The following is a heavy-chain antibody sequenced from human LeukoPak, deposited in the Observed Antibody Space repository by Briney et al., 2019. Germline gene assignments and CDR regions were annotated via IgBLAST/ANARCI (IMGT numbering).Heavy chain of an antibody. J-gene: IGHJ4*02. CDR2: MNPNSGNT. Sequence: GASVKVSCKASGYTFTSYDIHWVRQATGQGLEWMGWMNPNSGNTGYAQKFQGRVTMTRNTSISTAYMELSSLRSEDTAVYYCAGVDFWSGYSRDYWGQGTLVTVSS. CDR1: GYTFTSYD. V-gene: IGHV1-8*01. D-gene: IGHD3-3*01. CDR3: AGVDFWSGYSRDY.